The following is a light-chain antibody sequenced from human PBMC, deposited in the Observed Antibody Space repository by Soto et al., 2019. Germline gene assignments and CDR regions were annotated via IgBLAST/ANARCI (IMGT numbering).Light chain of an antibody. V-gene: IGKV1-39*01. CDR1: QSISSY. CDR3: QRYNNY. Sequence: DIKMTQSPSSLSASVGDRVTITCRASQSISSYLNWYQQKPGKAPKLLIYAASSLQSGVPSRFSGSGSGTEFTLTISSLQPDDFATYYCQRYNNYFGLGTKVDIK. J-gene: IGKJ2*01. CDR2: AAS.